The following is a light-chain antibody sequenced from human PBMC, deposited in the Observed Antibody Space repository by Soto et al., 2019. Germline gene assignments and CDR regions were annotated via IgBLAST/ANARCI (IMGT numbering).Light chain of an antibody. V-gene: IGKV3-20*01. CDR3: QHYNSYSEA. CDR2: GAS. Sequence: EIVLAQSPGTLSLSPGESATLSCRASQSVSSSFLAWYQQKAGQAPRLLIYGASRRATGIPDRFSGSGSGTEFTLTISSLQPDDFATYYCQHYNSYSEAFGQGTKVDIK. CDR1: QSVSSSF. J-gene: IGKJ1*01.